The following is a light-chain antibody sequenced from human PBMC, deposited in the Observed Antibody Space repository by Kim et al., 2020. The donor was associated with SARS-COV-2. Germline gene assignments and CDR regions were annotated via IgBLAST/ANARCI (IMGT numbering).Light chain of an antibody. CDR1: SSDVGRYNY. J-gene: IGLJ1*01. CDR2: DVR. V-gene: IGLV2-14*01. Sequence: QSALTQPASVSGSPGQSITISCTGTSSDVGRYNYVSWYQQHPGKAPKLIIFDVRKRPSGVSDRFSGSKSGNTASLTISGLQAEDETDYYCSSYTSSSTWVFGTGTKVTVL. CDR3: SSYTSSSTWV.